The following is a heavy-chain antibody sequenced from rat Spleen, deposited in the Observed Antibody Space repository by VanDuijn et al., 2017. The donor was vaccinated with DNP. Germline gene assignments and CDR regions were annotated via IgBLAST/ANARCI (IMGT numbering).Heavy chain of an antibody. V-gene: IGHV5-20*01. CDR1: GFTFSDYY. J-gene: IGHJ2*01. Sequence: EVQLVESGGGLVQPGRSMKLSCAASGFTFSDYYMAWVRQAPTKGLEWVASISYDGGRTYHRDSVKGRFTISRDNAKSSLYLQMDSLRSEDTATYYCTTLQWRKVDYWGQGVMVTVSS. CDR2: ISYDGGRT. CDR3: TTLQWRKVDY. D-gene: IGHD1-1*01.